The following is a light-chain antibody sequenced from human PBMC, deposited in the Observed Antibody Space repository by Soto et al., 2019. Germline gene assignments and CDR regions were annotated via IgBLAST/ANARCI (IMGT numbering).Light chain of an antibody. J-gene: IGKJ4*01. Sequence: IQLTQSPSSLSASVGDRVTITCRASQGISSYLAWYQQKPGKAPKLLIYAASTFQSGVPSRFSGSGSGTDFTLTIRSLQPEDFATDYCQQLTSYPPALTFGGGTKVEIK. CDR1: QGISSY. CDR3: QQLTSYPPALT. CDR2: AAS. V-gene: IGKV1-9*01.